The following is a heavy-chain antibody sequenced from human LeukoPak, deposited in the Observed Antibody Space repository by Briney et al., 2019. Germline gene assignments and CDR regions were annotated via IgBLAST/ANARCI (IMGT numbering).Heavy chain of an antibody. J-gene: IGHJ4*02. CDR1: GGSISGYS. V-gene: IGHV4-59*01. Sequence: PSETLSLTCTVPGGSISGYSWSWVRQPPGKGLEWIGYVYYSGSTAYNPSLKSRVTISLDTSRNQFSLKLSSVTAADTAVYYCARALYSYDSGSYSYYFDYWGQGTLVTVSS. D-gene: IGHD3-10*01. CDR2: VYYSGST. CDR3: ARALYSYDSGSYSYYFDY.